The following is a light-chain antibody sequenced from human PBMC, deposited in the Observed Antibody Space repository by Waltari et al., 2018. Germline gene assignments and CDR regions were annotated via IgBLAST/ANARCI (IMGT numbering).Light chain of an antibody. CDR3: QQYYSTPYT. CDR2: WAS. J-gene: IGKJ2*01. CDR1: QSILYSSNNKNY. Sequence: DIVLTQSPDSLAVSLGERATLNCKSSQSILYSSNNKNYLAWYQQKPGQPPKLLIYWASTRESGVPDRVSGSGSGTDVTLTISSLQAEDVALYDCQQYYSTPYTFGQGTKLEIK. V-gene: IGKV4-1*01.